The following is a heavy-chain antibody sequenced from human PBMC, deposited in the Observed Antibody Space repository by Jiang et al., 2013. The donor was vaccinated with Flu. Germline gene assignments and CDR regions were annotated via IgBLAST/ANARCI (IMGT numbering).Heavy chain of an antibody. Sequence: GLVKPSETLSLTCTVSGGSISSYYWSWIRQPPGKGLEWIGYIYYSGSTNYNPSLKSRVTISVDTSKNQFSLKLSSVTAADTAVYYCARGGRGVTTWYYYGMDVWGKGTTVTVSS. CDR2: IYYSGST. CDR3: ARGGRGVTTWYYYGMDV. D-gene: IGHD4-11*01. CDR1: GGSISSYY. J-gene: IGHJ6*04. V-gene: IGHV4-59*01.